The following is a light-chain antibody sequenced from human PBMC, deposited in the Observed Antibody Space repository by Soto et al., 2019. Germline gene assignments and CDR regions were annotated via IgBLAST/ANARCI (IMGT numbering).Light chain of an antibody. CDR3: TAWHDSLNGYV. J-gene: IGLJ1*01. Sequence: QSVLTQPPSVSGTPGQRVSFFCSGSDSDIGSNTVNWYQHLPGTAPKLLIYTNIQRPSGVPDRFSGSKSGTSASLAISGLQSEDEADYYCTAWHDSLNGYVFGTGTQLTVL. CDR2: TNI. CDR1: DSDIGSNT. V-gene: IGLV1-44*01.